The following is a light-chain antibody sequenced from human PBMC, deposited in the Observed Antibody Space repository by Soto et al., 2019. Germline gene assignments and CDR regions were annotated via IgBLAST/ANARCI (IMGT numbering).Light chain of an antibody. V-gene: IGKV1-5*03. Sequence: DIQMTQSPSTLSASIGDRVTITCRASQSVSTWLAWFQQKPGKAPKVLIYKASNLETGVPSRFRGSGSGTEFTLTISSLQPDDFATYYCQHYNIYSEAFGQGTEVDIK. CDR3: QHYNIYSEA. CDR2: KAS. CDR1: QSVSTW. J-gene: IGKJ1*01.